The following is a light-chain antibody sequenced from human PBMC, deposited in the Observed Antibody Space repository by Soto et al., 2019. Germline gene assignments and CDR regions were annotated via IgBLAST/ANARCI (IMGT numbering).Light chain of an antibody. CDR1: QSVSGY. V-gene: IGKV3-11*01. CDR2: DAS. J-gene: IGKJ4*01. Sequence: EIVLTQSPATLSLSPGNRATLSCRSSQSVSGYLAWYQQKPGQAPRLLIYDASNRATSIPARFSGSGSGTDFTLTITSLEPADFAVYYGQQRSNWPSAFGGGTKVEIK. CDR3: QQRSNWPSA.